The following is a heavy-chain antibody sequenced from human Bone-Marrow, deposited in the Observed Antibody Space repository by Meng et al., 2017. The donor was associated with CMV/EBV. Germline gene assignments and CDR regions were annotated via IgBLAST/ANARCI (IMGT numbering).Heavy chain of an antibody. J-gene: IGHJ6*02. CDR3: ARARGMDV. V-gene: IGHV3-30*02. Sequence: GESLKISCAASGFTFSSYGMHWVRQAPGKGLEWVAFIRYDGSNKYYADSVKGRFTISRDNSKNTLYLQMNSLRAEDTAVYYCARARGMDVWGQGTTVTVSS. CDR1: GFTFSSYG. CDR2: IRYDGSNK.